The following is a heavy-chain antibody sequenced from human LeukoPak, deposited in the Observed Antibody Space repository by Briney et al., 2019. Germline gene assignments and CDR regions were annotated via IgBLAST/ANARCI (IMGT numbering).Heavy chain of an antibody. V-gene: IGHV3-48*03. CDR3: AREMARGVVPDY. CDR1: GFTFSSFE. CDR2: ISGSGTNI. J-gene: IGHJ4*02. D-gene: IGHD3-10*01. Sequence: GGSLRLSCAASGFTFSSFEMNWVRQAPGKGLEWVSYISGSGTNIYYADSVKGRFTISRDNAKNSLSLQMNSLRGEDTAVYYCAREMARGVVPDYWGQGTLVTVSS.